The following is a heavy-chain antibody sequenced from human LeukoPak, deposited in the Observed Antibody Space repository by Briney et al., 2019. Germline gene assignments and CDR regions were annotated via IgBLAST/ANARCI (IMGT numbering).Heavy chain of an antibody. J-gene: IGHJ2*01. CDR2: IYYSGST. V-gene: IGHV4-59*08. CDR3: ARPATLGGYFDL. CDR1: GGSISSYY. D-gene: IGHD3-10*01. Sequence: SETLSLTCTVSGGSISSYYWSWIRQHPGKGLEWIGYIYYSGSTNYNPSLKSRVTISVDTSKNQFSLKLSSVTAADTAVYYCARPATLGGYFDLWGRGTLVTVSS.